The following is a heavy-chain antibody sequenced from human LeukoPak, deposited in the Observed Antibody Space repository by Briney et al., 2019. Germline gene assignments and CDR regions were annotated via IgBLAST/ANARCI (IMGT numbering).Heavy chain of an antibody. CDR3: AKSQSGWYSFDY. D-gene: IGHD6-19*01. V-gene: IGHV3-23*01. CDR1: GFTLSNYV. J-gene: IGHJ4*02. Sequence: PGGSLRLSCAASGFTLSNYVVNWVRQAPGKGLDWSSAISGSGGSTKYADSVKGRFTISGDNSKNTLYLQMNSLRAEDTAVYYCAKSQSGWYSFDYWGQGTLVTVSS. CDR2: ISGSGGST.